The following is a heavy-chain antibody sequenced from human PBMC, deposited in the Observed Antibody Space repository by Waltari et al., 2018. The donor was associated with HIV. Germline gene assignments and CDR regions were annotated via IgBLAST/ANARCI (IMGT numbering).Heavy chain of an antibody. CDR3: ARDKGWGEPVGAMDR. D-gene: IGHD5-12*01. CDR2: NNRNSGDT. V-gene: IGHV1-2*02. J-gene: IGHJ5*02. CDR1: EYIFIGYY. Sequence: QVQLVQSGAEVKKPGASVKVSCKAFEYIFIGYYIHWVRQAPGQGLEWMGWNNRNSGDTRYPEKFQDRVTRTRETSISTVYMEVRGLRSDDTAVYFCARDKGWGEPVGAMDRWGQGTLVTVSS.